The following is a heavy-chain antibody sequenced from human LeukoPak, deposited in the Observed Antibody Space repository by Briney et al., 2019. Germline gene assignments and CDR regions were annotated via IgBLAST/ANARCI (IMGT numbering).Heavy chain of an antibody. Sequence: ASVKVSCKASGYTFTSYDINWVRQATGQGLEWMRWMNPNSGNTGYAQKFQGRVTMTRNTSISTAYMELSSLRSEDTAVYYCARASSFDNWFDPWGQGTLVTVSS. CDR2: MNPNSGNT. CDR1: GYTFTSYD. D-gene: IGHD2-15*01. CDR3: ARASSFDNWFDP. J-gene: IGHJ5*02. V-gene: IGHV1-8*01.